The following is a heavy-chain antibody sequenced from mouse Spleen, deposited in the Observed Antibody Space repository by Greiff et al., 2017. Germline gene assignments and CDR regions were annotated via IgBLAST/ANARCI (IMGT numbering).Heavy chain of an antibody. D-gene: IGHD2-1*01. V-gene: IGHV1-4*01. CDR2: INPSSGYT. CDR3: AREGGNGNYYFDY. J-gene: IGHJ2*01. Sequence: QVQLKESGAELARPGASVKMSCKASGYTFTSYTMHWVKQRPGQGLEWIGYINPSSGYTKYNQKFKDKATLTADKSSSTAYMQLSSLTSEDSAVYYCAREGGNGNYYFDYWGQGTTLTVSS. CDR1: GYTFTSYT.